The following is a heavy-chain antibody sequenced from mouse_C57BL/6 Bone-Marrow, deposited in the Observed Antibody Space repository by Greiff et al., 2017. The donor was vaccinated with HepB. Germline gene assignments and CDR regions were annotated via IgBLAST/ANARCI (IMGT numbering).Heavy chain of an antibody. CDR3: ARGKEFAY. D-gene: IGHD4-1*01. Sequence: LQESGPELVKPGASVKISCKASGYSFTSYYIHWVKQRPGQGLEWIGWIYPGSGNTKYNEKFKGKATLTADTSSSTAYMQLSSLTSEDSAVYYCARGKEFAYWGQGTLVTVSA. CDR2: IYPGSGNT. J-gene: IGHJ3*01. CDR1: GYSFTSYY. V-gene: IGHV1-66*01.